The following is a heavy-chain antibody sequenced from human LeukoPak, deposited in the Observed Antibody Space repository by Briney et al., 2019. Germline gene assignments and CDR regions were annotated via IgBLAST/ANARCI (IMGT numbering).Heavy chain of an antibody. CDR1: GFTFSDYY. CDR3: ARQRGQRKASDY. CDR2: ISSGSSYT. D-gene: IGHD6-25*01. J-gene: IGHJ4*02. V-gene: IGHV3-11*06. Sequence: GGSLRLSCAASGFTFSDYYMSWIRQAPGKGLKWVSYISSGSSYTNYADSVKGRFTISRDNAKNSLYLQMNSLRAEDTAVYYCARQRGQRKASDYWGQGTLVTVSS.